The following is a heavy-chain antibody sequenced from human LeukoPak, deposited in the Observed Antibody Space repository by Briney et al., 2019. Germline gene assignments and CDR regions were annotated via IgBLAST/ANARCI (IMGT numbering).Heavy chain of an antibody. V-gene: IGHV3-9*03. CDR3: AKGISLTLFEASDV. D-gene: IGHD2-21*01. J-gene: IGHJ3*01. CDR1: GFTFEDFA. Sequence: GGSLRLSCAASGFTFEDFAMHWVRQAPGKGLEWVSGINYSGGSIGYADSVKGRFTISRDNAKNSLYLQMNSLRAEDMALYYCAKGISLTLFEASDVWGQGTMVTVSS. CDR2: INYSGGSI.